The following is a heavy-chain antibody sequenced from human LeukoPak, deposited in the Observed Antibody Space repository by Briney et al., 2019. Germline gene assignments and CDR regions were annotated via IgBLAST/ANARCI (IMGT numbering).Heavy chain of an antibody. CDR2: INNSSNSI. D-gene: IGHD3-10*01. CDR1: GFTFSTYS. V-gene: IGHV3-48*01. Sequence: PGGSLRLSCAASGFTFSTYSMNWVRQAPGKGLEWVSYINNSSNSIYKADSVKGRFTISRDNAKNSVYLQMDSLRVEDTAMYYCAKDHSTYGLDYWGPGTLVTVSS. J-gene: IGHJ4*02. CDR3: AKDHSTYGLDY.